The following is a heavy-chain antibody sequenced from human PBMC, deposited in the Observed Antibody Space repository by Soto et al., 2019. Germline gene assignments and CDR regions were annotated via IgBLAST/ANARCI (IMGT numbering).Heavy chain of an antibody. CDR3: TTDPGDYEDF. CDR2: IKNKAAGGTA. Sequence: EEQVVESGGDLVKPGGCLRLSCTTSGITFVNAWMSWVRQAPGKGLEWVGRIKNKAAGGTADYAAPVRGRFTISRDDTKATLFLQMNSLEIEDTAVYYCTTDPGDYEDFWGQGTLVTVSS. V-gene: IGHV3-15*01. D-gene: IGHD4-17*01. CDR1: GITFVNAW. J-gene: IGHJ4*02.